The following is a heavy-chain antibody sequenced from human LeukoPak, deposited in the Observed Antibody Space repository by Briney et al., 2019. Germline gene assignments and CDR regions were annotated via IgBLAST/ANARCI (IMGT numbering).Heavy chain of an antibody. CDR1: GGSISSYY. J-gene: IGHJ4*02. CDR3: ASRAGSGSYYFDY. D-gene: IGHD3-10*01. Sequence: SETLSLTCTVSGGSISSYYWSWIRQPPGKGLEWIGYIYYSGSTNYNPSLKSRVTISVDTSKNQFSLKLSSVTAADTAVYYCASRAGSGSYYFDYWGQGTLVTVSS. CDR2: IYYSGST. V-gene: IGHV4-59*01.